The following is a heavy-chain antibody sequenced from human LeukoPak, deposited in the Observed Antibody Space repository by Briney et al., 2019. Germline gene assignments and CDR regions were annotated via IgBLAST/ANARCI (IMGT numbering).Heavy chain of an antibody. CDR2: IIPIFGTA. Sequence: SVKVSCKASGGTFSSYAISWVRQAPGQGLEWMGGIIPIFGTANYAQKFQGRVTMTRDMSTSTVYMELSSLRSEDTAVYYCARTSYSTTRYMDVWGKGTTVTVSS. V-gene: IGHV1-69*05. CDR3: ARTSYSTTRYMDV. CDR1: GGTFSSYA. J-gene: IGHJ6*03. D-gene: IGHD2/OR15-2a*01.